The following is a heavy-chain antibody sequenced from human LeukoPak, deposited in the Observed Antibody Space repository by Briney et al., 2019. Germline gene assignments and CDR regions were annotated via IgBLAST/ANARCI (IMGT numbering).Heavy chain of an antibody. CDR3: AKDSGLERPLYYFDY. Sequence: GGSLRLSCAASGFTFSSYGMHWVRQAPGKGLEWVAFIRYDGSNKYYADSVKGRFTISRDNSKNTLYLQMNSLRAEDTAVYYCAKDSGLERPLYYFDYWGQGTLVTVSS. V-gene: IGHV3-30*02. CDR1: GFTFSSYG. CDR2: IRYDGSNK. J-gene: IGHJ4*02. D-gene: IGHD1-1*01.